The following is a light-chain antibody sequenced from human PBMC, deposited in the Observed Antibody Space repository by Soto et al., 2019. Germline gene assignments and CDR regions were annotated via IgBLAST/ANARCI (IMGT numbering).Light chain of an antibody. CDR2: GAS. CDR1: QSVNSGY. CDR3: QQYGSSPTWT. J-gene: IGKJ1*01. V-gene: IGKV3-20*01. Sequence: DIVLTQSPGTLSLSPGERATLSCRASQSVNSGYLAWYQQKPGQAPRLLIYGASSRATGIPDRFSGSGSGTDFTLTISRLEPEDFAVYYCQQYGSSPTWTFGQGTKVEIK.